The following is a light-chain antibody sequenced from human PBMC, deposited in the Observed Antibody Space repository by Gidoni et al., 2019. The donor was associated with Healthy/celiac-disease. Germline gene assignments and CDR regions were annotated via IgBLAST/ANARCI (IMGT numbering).Light chain of an antibody. J-gene: IGKJ2*01. CDR1: QSVSSSY. CDR3: QQYGSSLPMYT. V-gene: IGKV3-20*01. CDR2: GAS. Sequence: EIVFTQSPGTLSLSPGERATLSCRASQSVSSSYLAWYQQKPGQAPRLLIYGASSRATGIPDRFSGSGSGTDFTLTISRLEPEDFAVYYCQQYGSSLPMYTFGQXTKLEIK.